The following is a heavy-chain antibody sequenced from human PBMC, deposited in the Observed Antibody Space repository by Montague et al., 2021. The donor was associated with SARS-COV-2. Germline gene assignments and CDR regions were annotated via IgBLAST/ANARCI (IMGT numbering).Heavy chain of an antibody. CDR2: INHCVSN. CDR1: GGSFSGYY. CDR3: ARSGWEQLVRARYYYYCGMDV. D-gene: IGHD6-6*01. V-gene: IGHV4-34*01. Sequence: SETLSLTCAVYGGSFSGYYWSWFRQPPGKGLEWIGEINHCVSNNYNPPPKSRVTTIAVTSKNQFSLQLSSVTAAATAVYYCARSGWEQLVRARYYYYCGMDVWGQGTTVTVSS. J-gene: IGHJ6*02.